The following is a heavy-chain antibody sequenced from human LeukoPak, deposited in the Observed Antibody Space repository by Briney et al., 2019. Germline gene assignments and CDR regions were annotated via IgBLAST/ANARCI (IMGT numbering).Heavy chain of an antibody. CDR2: IYNSGST. D-gene: IGHD3-22*01. CDR1: GGSISSSTYY. CDR3: ATDVLVVVLITSGYFDL. J-gene: IGHJ2*01. Sequence: SETLSLTCTVSGGSISSSTYYWGWIRQPPGKGLEWIGSIYNSGSTYYNPSLKSRVTISVDTSKNQFSLKLSSMTAADTAMYYCATDVLVVVLITSGYFDLWGRGTLVTVSS. V-gene: IGHV4-39*07.